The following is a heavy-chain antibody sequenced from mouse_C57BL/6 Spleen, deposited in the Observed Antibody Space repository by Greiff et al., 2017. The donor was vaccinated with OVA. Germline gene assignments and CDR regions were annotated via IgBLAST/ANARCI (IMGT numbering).Heavy chain of an antibody. J-gene: IGHJ3*01. Sequence: EVKLVESGGGLVKPGGSLKLSCAASGFTFSSYAMSWVRQTPEKRLEWVATISDGGSYTYYPENVKGRFTISRDNAKNNLYLQMSHLKSEDTAMYYCARDDPFAYWGQGALVTVSA. V-gene: IGHV5-4*01. CDR3: ARDDPFAY. CDR1: GFTFSSYA. CDR2: ISDGGSYT.